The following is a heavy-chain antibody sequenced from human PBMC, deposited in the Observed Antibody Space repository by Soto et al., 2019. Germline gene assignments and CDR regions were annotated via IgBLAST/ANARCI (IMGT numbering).Heavy chain of an antibody. CDR3: ARERGGSGRSTYYYYCGMDV. J-gene: IGHJ6*02. D-gene: IGHD3-10*01. V-gene: IGHV1-2*02. CDR2: INPNSGGT. CDR1: GYTFTGYY. Sequence: ASVKVSCKASGYTFTGYYMHWVRQAPGQGLEWMGWINPNSGGTNYAQKFQGRVTMTRDTSISTAYIELSRLRSDDTAVYYCARERGGSGRSTYYYYCGMDVWGQGTTVTVSS.